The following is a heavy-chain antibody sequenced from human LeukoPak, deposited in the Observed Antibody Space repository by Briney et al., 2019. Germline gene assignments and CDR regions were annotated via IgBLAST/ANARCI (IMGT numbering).Heavy chain of an antibody. CDR3: ARGSYGRDV. CDR1: GFTFTTYA. J-gene: IGHJ6*02. D-gene: IGHD3-16*01. Sequence: GGSLRLSCAASGFTFTTYAMSWVRQAPGKGLEWVSSVSKSDGTTYYADSVKGRLTISRDNSKNTLHLQMNGLRAEDTAVYYCARGSYGRDVGAQGTTSTVS. V-gene: IGHV3-23*01. CDR2: VSKSDGTT.